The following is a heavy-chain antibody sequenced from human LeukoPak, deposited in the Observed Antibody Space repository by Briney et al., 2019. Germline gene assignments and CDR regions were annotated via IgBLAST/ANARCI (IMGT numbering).Heavy chain of an antibody. CDR2: ISGSGGST. D-gene: IGHD4-17*01. V-gene: IGHV3-23*01. CDR1: GFTFSSYA. Sequence: GGSLRLSCAASGFTFSSYAMSWVRQAPGKGLEWVSAISGSGGSTYYADSVKGRFTISRDNSKNTLYLQMNSLSAEDTAVYYCATWGTVTTGFDYWGQGTLVTVSS. CDR3: ATWGTVTTGFDY. J-gene: IGHJ4*02.